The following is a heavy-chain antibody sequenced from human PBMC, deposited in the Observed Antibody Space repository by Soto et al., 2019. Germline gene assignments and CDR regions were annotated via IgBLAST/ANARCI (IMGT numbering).Heavy chain of an antibody. D-gene: IGHD1-1*01. CDR3: ARERRQLAFDY. CDR2: IYYSGST. J-gene: IGHJ4*02. CDR1: GGSVSSADYY. Sequence: SETLSLTCTVSGGSVSSADYYWSWIRQPPGKGLEWIGYIYYSGSTYYNPSLKSRVTISVDTSKNQFSLELTSVTAADTAVYYCARERRQLAFDYWGQGALVTVSS. V-gene: IGHV4-30-4*01.